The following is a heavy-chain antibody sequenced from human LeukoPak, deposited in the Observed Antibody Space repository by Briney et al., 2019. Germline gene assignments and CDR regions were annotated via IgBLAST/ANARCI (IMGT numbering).Heavy chain of an antibody. CDR1: GLTFSSHW. V-gene: IGHV3-74*01. CDR3: ARHPFADHDY. D-gene: IGHD2/OR15-2a*01. CDR2: ITNDGGST. Sequence: PGGSLRLSCAASGLTFSSHWMHWVRQAPGKGLVWVSRITNDGGSTTYADSVKGRFTISRDNAKNMLYLQVNSLRAEDTAVYYCARHPFADHDYWGQGTLVTVSS. J-gene: IGHJ4*02.